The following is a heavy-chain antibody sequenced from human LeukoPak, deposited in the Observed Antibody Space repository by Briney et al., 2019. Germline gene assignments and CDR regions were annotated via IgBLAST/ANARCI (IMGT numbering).Heavy chain of an antibody. D-gene: IGHD3-16*02. Sequence: SETLSLTCTVSGGSISSSSYYWGWIRQPPGEGLEWIGSIYYSGSTYYNPSLKSRVTISVDTSKNQFSLKLSSVTAADTAVYYCARHAYDYVWGSYRFADYWGQGTLVTVSS. CDR3: ARHAYDYVWGSYRFADY. CDR1: GGSISSSSYY. V-gene: IGHV4-39*01. CDR2: IYYSGST. J-gene: IGHJ4*02.